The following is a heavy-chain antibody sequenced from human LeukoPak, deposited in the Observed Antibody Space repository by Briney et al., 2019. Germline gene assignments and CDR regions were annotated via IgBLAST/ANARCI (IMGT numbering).Heavy chain of an antibody. Sequence: PSETLSLTCTVSGGSISSGGYYWSWIRQHPGKGLEWIGYIYYSGSAYYNPSLKSRVTISVDTSKNQFSLKLSSVTAADTAVYYCARADPHIVVVPAATGGLDAFDIWGQGTMVTVSS. CDR3: ARADPHIVVVPAATGGLDAFDI. V-gene: IGHV4-31*03. CDR2: IYYSGSA. D-gene: IGHD2-2*01. CDR1: GGSISSGGYY. J-gene: IGHJ3*02.